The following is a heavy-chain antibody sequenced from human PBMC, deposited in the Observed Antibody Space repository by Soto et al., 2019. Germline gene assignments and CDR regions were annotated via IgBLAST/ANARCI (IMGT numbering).Heavy chain of an antibody. CDR2: IYWDDDK. Sequence: QITLNESGPTVVRPTETLTLTCRFSGFSLTTSGVGVGWVRQSPGKAPEWLALIYWDDDKRYSESLKSRLTITKETSKNQVVLTVANLDPTDTATYYCAYRVLRTVFGLVTTTAIYFDFWGQGTPVAVSS. CDR1: GFSLTTSGVG. V-gene: IGHV2-5*02. J-gene: IGHJ4*02. D-gene: IGHD3-3*01. CDR3: AYRVLRTVFGLVTTTAIYFDF.